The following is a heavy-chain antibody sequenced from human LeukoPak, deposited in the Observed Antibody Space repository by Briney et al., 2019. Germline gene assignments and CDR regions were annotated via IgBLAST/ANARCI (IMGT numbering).Heavy chain of an antibody. CDR1: GFTFSNAW. CDR3: TTDLVWGVLGLLVPAAIDY. D-gene: IGHD2-2*01. V-gene: IGHV3-15*01. J-gene: IGHJ4*02. CDR2: IKSKTDGGTT. Sequence: GGSLRLSCAASGFTFSNAWMCWVRQAPGKGLEWVGRIKSKTDGGTTDYAAPVKGRFTISRDDSKNTLYLQMNSPKTEDTAVYYCTTDLVWGVLGLLVPAAIDYWGQGTLVTVSS.